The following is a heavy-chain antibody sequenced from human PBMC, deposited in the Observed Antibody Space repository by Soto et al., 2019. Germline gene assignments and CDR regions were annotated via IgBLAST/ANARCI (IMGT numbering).Heavy chain of an antibody. CDR2: ISGFNGNT. D-gene: IGHD6-19*01. J-gene: IGHJ6*03. V-gene: IGHV1-18*01. Sequence: QDQLVQSGAEVKKPGASVTVSCKASGYSFTNYGITWVRQAPGQGLEWMGWISGFNGNTHHAQKLQGRVTMTTDAATRTAYNEQRSLISDDTTVYYYSTDRGVAPPPAGTTHYYYYMDVWGKGTTVTVSS. CDR3: STDRGVAPPPAGTTHYYYYMDV. CDR1: GYSFTNYG.